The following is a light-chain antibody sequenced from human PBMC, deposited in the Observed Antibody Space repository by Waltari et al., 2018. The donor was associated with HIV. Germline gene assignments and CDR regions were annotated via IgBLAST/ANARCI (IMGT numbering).Light chain of an antibody. J-gene: IGKJ2*02. CDR1: TGGLYHSNNKNY. CDR3: QQYFTTPWT. CDR2: LAS. Sequence: DIVMIQSPDSLAVSPRGRPTINCNSSTGGLYHSNNKNYLAWYQPKPGQPPQLLMYLASTRESGVPGRFSGSGSGTDFTLTISSLQAEDVAVYYCQQYFTTPWTFGQGTKLEIK. V-gene: IGKV4-1*01.